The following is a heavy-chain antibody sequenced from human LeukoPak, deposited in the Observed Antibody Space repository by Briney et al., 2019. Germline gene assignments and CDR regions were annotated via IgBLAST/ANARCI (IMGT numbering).Heavy chain of an antibody. D-gene: IGHD2-15*01. Sequence: AETLSLTCTVYGGSFSGYYWSWIGQPPGKGLEWIGEINHSGSTNYNPSLKSRVTISVGTSKNQFSLKLSSVTAADTAVYYCAKGWSNWFDPWGQGTLVTVSS. CDR1: GGSFSGYY. CDR2: INHSGST. CDR3: AKGWSNWFDP. V-gene: IGHV4-34*01. J-gene: IGHJ5*02.